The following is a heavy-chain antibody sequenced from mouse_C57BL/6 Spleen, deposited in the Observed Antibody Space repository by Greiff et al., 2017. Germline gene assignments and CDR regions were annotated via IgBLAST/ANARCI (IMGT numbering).Heavy chain of an antibody. CDR3: ASPLYYDYDGWYFDV. D-gene: IGHD2-4*01. J-gene: IGHJ1*03. Sequence: QVQLQQPGAELVKPGASVKLSCKASGYTFTSYWMHWVKQRPGRGLEGIGRIDPNSGGTKYNEKFKSKATLTVDKPSSTAYMQLSSLTSEDSAVYYCASPLYYDYDGWYFDVWGTGTTVTVSS. CDR2: IDPNSGGT. CDR1: GYTFTSYW. V-gene: IGHV1-72*01.